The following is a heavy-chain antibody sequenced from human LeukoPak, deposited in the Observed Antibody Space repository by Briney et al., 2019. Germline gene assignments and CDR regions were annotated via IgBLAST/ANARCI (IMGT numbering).Heavy chain of an antibody. CDR3: ARGDGYNVES. CDR1: GGSISSGGYY. V-gene: IGHV4-31*03. J-gene: IGHJ1*01. D-gene: IGHD5-24*01. CDR2: IYYSGTT. Sequence: PSETLSLTCTVSGGSISSGGYYWNWIRQEPGKGLEWIGYIYYSGTTYYSPSLKSRLTISVDTSKNQFSLKLSSVTAADTAVYFCARGDGYNVESWGQGTLVTVSA.